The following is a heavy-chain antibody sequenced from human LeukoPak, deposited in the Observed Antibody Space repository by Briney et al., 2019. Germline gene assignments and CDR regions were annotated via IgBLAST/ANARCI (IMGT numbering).Heavy chain of an antibody. CDR3: AEVRGPANGSGGARHFDY. V-gene: IGHV3-53*01. CDR1: GFTVSSNY. Sequence: GGSLRLSCAASGFTVSSNYMSWVRQAPGKGLEWVSGIYSGGSTYYADSVKGRFTISRGNSKNTLYLQRNSLRAEDTAVYYFAEVRGPANGSGGARHFDYWGQGTLVTVSS. J-gene: IGHJ4*02. CDR2: IYSGGST. D-gene: IGHD2-15*01.